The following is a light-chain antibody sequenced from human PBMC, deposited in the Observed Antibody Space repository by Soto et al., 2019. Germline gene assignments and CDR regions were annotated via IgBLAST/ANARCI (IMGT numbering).Light chain of an antibody. J-gene: IGKJ1*01. CDR1: QTISTL. CDR2: KAS. V-gene: IGKV1-5*03. Sequence: DIQMTQSPSTLSASVGDRVTITCRASQTISTLLAWYQQRPGKAPNLLIYKASSVESGFPSRFSGSGSGTEFNLPISSLQPADFATYFCQHYSTYPWTFGQGTKVEVK. CDR3: QHYSTYPWT.